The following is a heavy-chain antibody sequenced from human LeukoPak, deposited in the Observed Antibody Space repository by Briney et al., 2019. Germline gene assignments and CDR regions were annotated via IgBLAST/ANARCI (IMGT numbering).Heavy chain of an antibody. D-gene: IGHD2-21*01. J-gene: IGHJ4*02. Sequence: GGSLRLSCAASGFTFSSYAMSWVRQAPGKGLEWVSGISVSGAGTYYADSVKGRFTASRDNSKDTLYLQMNSLRAEDTAIFYCAKIVDNNYPRSVDSWGQGTLVTVSS. CDR2: ISVSGAGT. CDR1: GFTFSSYA. V-gene: IGHV3-23*01. CDR3: AKIVDNNYPRSVDS.